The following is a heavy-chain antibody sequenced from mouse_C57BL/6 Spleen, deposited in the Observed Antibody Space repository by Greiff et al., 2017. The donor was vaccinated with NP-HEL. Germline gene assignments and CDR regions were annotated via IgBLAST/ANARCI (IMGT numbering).Heavy chain of an antibody. J-gene: IGHJ2*01. Sequence: QVQLQQSGAELVRPGASVKMSCKASGYTFTSYTMHWVKQRPGQGLEWIGYINPSSGYTKYNQKFKDKATLTADKSSSTAYMQLSSLTSEDSAVYCCARGGCSNPFDYWGQGTTLTVSS. V-gene: IGHV1-4*01. CDR3: ARGGCSNPFDY. CDR2: INPSSGYT. D-gene: IGHD2-5*01. CDR1: GYTFTSYT.